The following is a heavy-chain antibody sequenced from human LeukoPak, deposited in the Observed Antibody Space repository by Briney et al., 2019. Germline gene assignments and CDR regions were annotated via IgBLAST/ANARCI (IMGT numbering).Heavy chain of an antibody. V-gene: IGHV3-23*01. J-gene: IGHJ6*02. CDR1: GFTFSNYA. Sequence: GGSLRLSCAASGFTFSNYAMSWVRQAPGKGLEWVSGISGSGETTDYADSVKGRFTISRDNSKNTLYLQMNSLRAGDTAVYYCAKTLGDFYYYGMDVWGQGTTVTVSS. D-gene: IGHD3-16*01. CDR2: ISGSGETT. CDR3: AKTLGDFYYYGMDV.